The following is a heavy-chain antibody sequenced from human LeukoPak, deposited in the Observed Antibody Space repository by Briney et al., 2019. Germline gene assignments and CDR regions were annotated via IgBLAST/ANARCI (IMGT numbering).Heavy chain of an antibody. CDR3: AKDHLDRSGYPYFDS. CDR1: GFTFSNYA. Sequence: SGGSLRLSCAASGFTFSNYAMSWVRQAPGKGLEWVSGIFGSRSGNTYYADSVKGRFTISRDVSKSTLYLQMNSLGAGDTAVYYCAKDHLDRSGYPYFDSWGQGVLVTVSS. J-gene: IGHJ4*02. V-gene: IGHV3-23*01. CDR2: IFGSRSGNT. D-gene: IGHD3-22*01.